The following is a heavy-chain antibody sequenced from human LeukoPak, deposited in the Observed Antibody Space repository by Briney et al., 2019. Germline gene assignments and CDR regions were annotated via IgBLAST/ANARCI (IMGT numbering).Heavy chain of an antibody. CDR1: GGSISSGAHY. V-gene: IGHV4-30-4*01. CDR2: ISYSGST. Sequence: SETLSLTCTVSGGSISSGAHYWSWVRQPSGKGLEWIGYISYSGSTYYNPSLKSRVTISIDTSKSQFSLKLSSVTAADTAVYYCARYYGGNSNFDYWGQGTLVTVSS. J-gene: IGHJ4*02. CDR3: ARYYGGNSNFDY. D-gene: IGHD4-23*01.